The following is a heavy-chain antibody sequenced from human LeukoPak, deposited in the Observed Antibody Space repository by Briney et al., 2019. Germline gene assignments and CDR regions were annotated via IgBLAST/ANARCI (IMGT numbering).Heavy chain of an antibody. CDR2: ISGSGEYS. J-gene: IGHJ6*04. D-gene: IGHD3-10*02. Sequence: GGSLRLSCSASGFRFDTYAMNWVRQVPEKGLEWVSTISGSGEYSFYADSVKGRFTISRDNAKNSLYLQMNSLRAEDTAVYYCAELGITMIGGVWGKGTTVTISS. CDR1: GFRFDTYA. V-gene: IGHV3-21*01. CDR3: AELGITMIGGV.